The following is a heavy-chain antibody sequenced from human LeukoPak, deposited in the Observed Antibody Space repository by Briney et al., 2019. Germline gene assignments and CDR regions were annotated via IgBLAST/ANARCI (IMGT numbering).Heavy chain of an antibody. V-gene: IGHV3-48*03. CDR1: GFTFSSYE. D-gene: IGHD3-9*01. Sequence: PGGSLRLSCAASGFTFSSYEMNWVRQAPGKGLEWVSYISGSGSTIYYADSVKGRFTISRDNAKNSLYLQMNSLRAEDTAVYYCAGIPLRYFDWLFAFDYWGQGTLVTVSS. CDR3: AGIPLRYFDWLFAFDY. J-gene: IGHJ4*02. CDR2: ISGSGSTI.